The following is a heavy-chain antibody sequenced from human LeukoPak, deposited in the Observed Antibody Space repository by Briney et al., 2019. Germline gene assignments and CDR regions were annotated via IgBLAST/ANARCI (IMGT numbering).Heavy chain of an antibody. Sequence: PGRSLRLSCAASGFTLSSYGMHWVRQAPGKGLEWVSVIYSGGSTYYADSVKGRFTISRDNSKNTLYLQMNSLRAEDTAVYYCARISGDGSSEWYFDLWGRGTLVTVSS. D-gene: IGHD3-10*01. V-gene: IGHV3-53*01. CDR1: GFTLSSYG. CDR2: IYSGGST. CDR3: ARISGDGSSEWYFDL. J-gene: IGHJ2*01.